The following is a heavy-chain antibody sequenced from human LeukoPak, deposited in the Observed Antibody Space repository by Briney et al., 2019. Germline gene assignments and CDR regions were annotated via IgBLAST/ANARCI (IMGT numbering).Heavy chain of an antibody. J-gene: IGHJ6*02. CDR3: AGGYCSSTSCYAAYYYYYGMDV. CDR1: GFTFSGYA. D-gene: IGHD2-2*01. CDR2: ISGSGGST. V-gene: IGHV3-23*01. Sequence: GGSLRLSCAASGFTFSGYAMSWVRRPPGKGLEWVSAISGSGGSTYYADSVKGRFTISRDNSKNTLYLQMNSLRAEDTAVYYCAGGYCSSTSCYAAYYYYYGMDVWGQGTTVTVSS.